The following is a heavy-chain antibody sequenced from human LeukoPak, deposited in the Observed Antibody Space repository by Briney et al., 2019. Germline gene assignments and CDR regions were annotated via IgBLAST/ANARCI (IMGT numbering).Heavy chain of an antibody. V-gene: IGHV5-51*01. CDR2: IHPGDSDT. D-gene: IGHD5-24*01. Sequence: GESLKISCKGSGYSFTSYWIGWVRQMPGKGLEWMGYIHPGDSDTRYSLSIQGQVTISADKSITTAYLQWNSLKASDTAMYYCARLTPRDGYNFPVDYWGQGTLVTVSS. J-gene: IGHJ4*02. CDR1: GYSFTSYW. CDR3: ARLTPRDGYNFPVDY.